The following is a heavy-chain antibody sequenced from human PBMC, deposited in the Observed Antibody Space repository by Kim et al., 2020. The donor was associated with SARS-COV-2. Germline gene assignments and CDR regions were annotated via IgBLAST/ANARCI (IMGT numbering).Heavy chain of an antibody. J-gene: IGHJ6*02. CDR1: GGSISSSNW. CDR2: IYHSGST. CDR3: ARGYDILTPLGVDYYYYYGMDV. D-gene: IGHD3-9*01. V-gene: IGHV4-4*02. Sequence: SETLSLTCAVSGGSISSSNWWSWVRQPPGKGLEWIGEIYHSGSTNYNPSLKSRVTISVDKSKNQFSLKLSSVTAADTAVYYCARGYDILTPLGVDYYYYYGMDVWGQGTTVTVSS.